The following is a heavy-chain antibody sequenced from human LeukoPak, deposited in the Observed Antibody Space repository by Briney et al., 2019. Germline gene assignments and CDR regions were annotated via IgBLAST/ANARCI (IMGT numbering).Heavy chain of an antibody. CDR1: GFTLNDHY. D-gene: IGHD2-21*02. CDR2: IKNKRGSYTA. CDR3: GRDTATALDY. Sequence: PGGSLRLSCAASGFTLNDHYMDWVRQAPGKGLEWVGRIKNKRGSYTAHYAASVKGRFTIPRDDSQNSLYLQMNSLKTEDTAVYYCGRDTATALDYWGQGTLVTVSS. J-gene: IGHJ4*02. V-gene: IGHV3-72*01.